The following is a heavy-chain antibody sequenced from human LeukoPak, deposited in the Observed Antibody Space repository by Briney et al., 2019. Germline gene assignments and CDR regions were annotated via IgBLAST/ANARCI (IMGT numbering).Heavy chain of an antibody. CDR3: ARDLGGSYRGYFDY. D-gene: IGHD1-26*01. V-gene: IGHV3-21*04. J-gene: IGHJ4*02. Sequence: PGGSLRLSCAASGFTFSSYSMNWVRQAPGKGLEWVSSISSSSSYIYYADSVKGRFTISRDNSKNTLYLQMNSLRVEDTAVYYCARDLGGSYRGYFDYWGQGNLVTVSS. CDR2: ISSSSSYI. CDR1: GFTFSSYS.